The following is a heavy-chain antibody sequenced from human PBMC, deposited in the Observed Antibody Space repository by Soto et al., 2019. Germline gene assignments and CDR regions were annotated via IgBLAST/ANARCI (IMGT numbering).Heavy chain of an antibody. Sequence: QVQLVQSGAEVRKPGSSVKVSCKASGGTFSRYAISWVRQAPGQGLEWMGGIIPSFGAANYAQNFQGRVTITADESTTTAYMERSSLRSEDTAVYYCARDVHDYGSGSYRDGMDVWGQGTTVTVFS. J-gene: IGHJ6*02. V-gene: IGHV1-69*01. CDR3: ARDVHDYGSGSYRDGMDV. CDR1: GGTFSRYA. D-gene: IGHD3-10*01. CDR2: IIPSFGAA.